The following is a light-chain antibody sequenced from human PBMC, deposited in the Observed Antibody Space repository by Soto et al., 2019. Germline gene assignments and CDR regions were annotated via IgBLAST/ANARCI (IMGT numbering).Light chain of an antibody. CDR3: QQYNNWPLRT. CDR2: GAS. Sequence: EIVMTQSPATLSASPGERATLSCRASQSASDSLAWYLKKPGQAPRLLIYGASTRATGIPARFSGSGSGTEFTPTINSLQSEDFAVYYCQQYNNWPLRTFGQGTKLEI. V-gene: IGKV3-15*01. CDR1: QSASDS. J-gene: IGKJ2*02.